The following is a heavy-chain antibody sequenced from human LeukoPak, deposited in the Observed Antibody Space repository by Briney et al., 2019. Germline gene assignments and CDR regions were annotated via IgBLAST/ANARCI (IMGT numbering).Heavy chain of an antibody. V-gene: IGHV4-61*01. D-gene: IGHD6-13*01. J-gene: IGHJ4*02. CDR1: GGSISSSSYY. Sequence: PSETLSLTCTVSGGSISSSSYYWSWIRQPPGKGLEWIGYIYYSGSTNYNPSLKSRVTISVDTSKNQFSLKLSSVTAADTAVYYCARDEGSSWYGVFDYWGQGTLVTVSS. CDR3: ARDEGSSWYGVFDY. CDR2: IYYSGST.